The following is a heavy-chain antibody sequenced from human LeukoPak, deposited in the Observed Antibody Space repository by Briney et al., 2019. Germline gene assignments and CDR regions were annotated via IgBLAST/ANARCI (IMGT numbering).Heavy chain of an antibody. V-gene: IGHV3-23*01. D-gene: IGHD5-12*01. CDR1: GFTFSSYA. Sequence: GGSLRLSCAASGFTFSSYAMSWVRQAPGKGPEWVSAISGSGGSTYYADSVKGRFTISRDNSKNTLYLQMNSLRAEDTAVYYCAKDWAGVATILPYYFDYWGQGTLVTVSS. CDR3: AKDWAGVATILPYYFDY. J-gene: IGHJ4*02. CDR2: ISGSGGST.